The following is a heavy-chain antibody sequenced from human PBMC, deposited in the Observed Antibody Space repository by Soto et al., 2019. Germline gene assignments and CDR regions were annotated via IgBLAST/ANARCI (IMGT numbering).Heavy chain of an antibody. CDR2: IFFTGTT. J-gene: IGHJ1*01. V-gene: IGHV4-61*01. CDR1: GGSVSSGRYY. D-gene: IGHD3-10*01. Sequence: QVQLQESGPGLVKPSETLSLTCTVSGGSVSSGRYYWSWIRQPPGKGLQWIANIFFTGTTNYTPFLQSRVTLSVDTSKNQFSLNLTSVTAADTAVYYCASSITMVRGVRFAQHWGQGTLVTVSS. CDR3: ASSITMVRGVRFAQH.